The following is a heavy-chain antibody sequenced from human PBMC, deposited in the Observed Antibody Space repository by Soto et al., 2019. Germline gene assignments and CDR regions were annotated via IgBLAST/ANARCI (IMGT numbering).Heavy chain of an antibody. CDR2: IVVVNGNT. V-gene: IGHV1-58*01. CDR1: GFSFGDSA. Sequence: ELVQSGPEAREPGTSVKVSCRASGFSFGDSAVQWVRQGRGQRLEWIGWIVVVNGNTNYPPRFEGRVTLTWDASTSTSHMELTSLSSDDTAVYFCAVTDLPFRPLTEPTENGMDVWGQGTTVTVSS. CDR3: AVTDLPFRPLTEPTENGMDV. J-gene: IGHJ6*02. D-gene: IGHD2-8*01.